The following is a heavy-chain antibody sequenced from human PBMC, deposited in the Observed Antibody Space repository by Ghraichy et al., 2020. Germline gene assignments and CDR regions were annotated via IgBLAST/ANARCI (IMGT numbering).Heavy chain of an antibody. Sequence: GGSLRLSCAVSGFTFSDYSMNWVRQAPGKGLEWISYITSSSSVVYYADSVKGRFTISRDNAKNSLYLQMNILRDEDTAVYFCARDLTVLGSYFFAFWGQGTLVTVSS. CDR1: GFTFSDYS. CDR3: ARDLTVLGSYFFAF. CDR2: ITSSSSVV. V-gene: IGHV3-48*02. J-gene: IGHJ4*02. D-gene: IGHD3-3*02.